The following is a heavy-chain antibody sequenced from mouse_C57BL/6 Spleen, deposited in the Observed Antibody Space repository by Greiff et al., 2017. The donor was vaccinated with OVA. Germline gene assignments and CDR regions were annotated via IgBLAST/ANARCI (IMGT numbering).Heavy chain of an antibody. J-gene: IGHJ2*01. CDR1: GYTFTSYW. D-gene: IGHD1-1*01. CDR2: LDPSDSYT. Sequence: VQLQQPGAELVMPGASVKLSCKASGYTFTSYWMHWVKQRPGQGLEWIGELDPSDSYTNYNQKFKGKSTLTVDKSSSTAYMQLSSLTSEDSAVYYCVRGGYYGSSLGYWGQGTTLTVSS. V-gene: IGHV1-69*01. CDR3: VRGGYYGSSLGY.